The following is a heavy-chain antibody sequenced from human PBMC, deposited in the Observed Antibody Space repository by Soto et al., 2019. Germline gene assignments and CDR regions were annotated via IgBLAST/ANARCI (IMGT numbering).Heavy chain of an antibody. Sequence: ASVKASCKASGYSFTDYHIHWVRQAPGQGLEWLGRINPKSGGTSTAQKFQGWVTMTTDTSISTASMELTRLKSDDTAIYYCARGDSKDCSNGGYSFIYTHDMDVWAQGTRITFSS. CDR2: INPKSGGT. CDR3: ARGDSKDCSNGGYSFIYTHDMDV. J-gene: IGHJ6*02. CDR1: GYSFTDYH. V-gene: IGHV1-2*04. D-gene: IGHD2-21*01.